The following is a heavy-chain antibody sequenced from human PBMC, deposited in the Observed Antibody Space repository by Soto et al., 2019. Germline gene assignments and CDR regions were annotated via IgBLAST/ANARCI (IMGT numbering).Heavy chain of an antibody. CDR1: GGSISSSSYY. CDR2: ICYSGST. Sequence: KQSQTLSLTCTVSGGSISSSSYYWGWIRQPPGKGLEWIGGICYSGSTYYNPSLKSRVTISVNTSKNQFSLKLSSVTAADTAVYYCARRGDYYMDVWGKGTTVTVSS. CDR3: ARRGDYYMDV. V-gene: IGHV4-39*01. J-gene: IGHJ6*03.